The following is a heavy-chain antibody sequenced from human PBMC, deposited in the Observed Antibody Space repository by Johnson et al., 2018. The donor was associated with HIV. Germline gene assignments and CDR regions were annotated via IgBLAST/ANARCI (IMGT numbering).Heavy chain of an antibody. Sequence: QVQLVESGGGVVQPGRSLRLSCAASGFTFSSYGMHWVRQAPGKGLEWMAVISYDGSNKYYADSVKGRFTISRDNSKNTLYLQMNSLRAEDTAVYYCARGGRAHYGGNFGAFDIWGQGTMVTVSS. V-gene: IGHV3-30*04. D-gene: IGHD4-23*01. CDR3: ARGGRAHYGGNFGAFDI. J-gene: IGHJ3*02. CDR2: ISYDGSNK. CDR1: GFTFSSYG.